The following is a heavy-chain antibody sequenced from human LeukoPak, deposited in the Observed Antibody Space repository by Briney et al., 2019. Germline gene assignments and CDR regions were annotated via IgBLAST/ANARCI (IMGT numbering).Heavy chain of an antibody. CDR3: ATYTHWVAGDV. D-gene: IGHD3-16*01. V-gene: IGHV3-7*01. Sequence: QPAGSLRLSCAASGFTFSDSWMSWVRQAPGKGLEWVANMNQDGSEKDYVDSVKGRFTISRDNARKSLYLQMSSLRAEDTAVYYCATYTHWVAGDVWGQGTTVTVSS. CDR2: MNQDGSEK. CDR1: GFTFSDSW. J-gene: IGHJ6*02.